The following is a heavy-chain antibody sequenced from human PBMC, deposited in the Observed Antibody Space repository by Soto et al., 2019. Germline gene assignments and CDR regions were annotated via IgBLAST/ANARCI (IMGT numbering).Heavy chain of an antibody. J-gene: IGHJ4*02. D-gene: IGHD2-2*01. Sequence: GGSLRLSCAATGFTFSNYAMTWVRQAPGQGLEWVSTISGSGDNRYYADSVKGRFTISRDNSKNTLSLQMNSLRAEDTAVYYCAKGEYQLLFCPNYWGQGMLVTVSS. CDR3: AKGEYQLLFCPNY. V-gene: IGHV3-23*01. CDR1: GFTFSNYA. CDR2: ISGSGDNR.